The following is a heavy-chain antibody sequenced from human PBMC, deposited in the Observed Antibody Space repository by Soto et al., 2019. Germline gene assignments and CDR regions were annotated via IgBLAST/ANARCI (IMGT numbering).Heavy chain of an antibody. CDR2: IIHSGDST. CDR1: GFTFSTYA. J-gene: IGHJ4*02. D-gene: IGHD6-13*01. V-gene: IGHV3-23*01. CDR3: ATGQQLGY. Sequence: EVQLLESGGGLVQPGGSLRLSCAASGFTFSTYAMSWVRQAPGKGLEGVSKIIHSGDSTYYAYSVKGRFTISRDNSKNTVYLQMNSLRAEDTAVYYCATGQQLGYWGQGTLVTVSS.